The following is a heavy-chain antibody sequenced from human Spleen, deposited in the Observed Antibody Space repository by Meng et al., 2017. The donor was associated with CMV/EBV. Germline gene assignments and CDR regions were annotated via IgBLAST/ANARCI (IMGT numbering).Heavy chain of an antibody. J-gene: IGHJ6*02. CDR2: ISISGSTK. V-gene: IGHV3-48*03. Sequence: GESLKISCEASGFTCSSYEMNWVRQAPGKGLEWISYISISGSTKYYADSVKGRFTMSRDNAKNSLYLQMDSLRAEDAAIYYCARRVRYDFWTGYYTDVGYGLDVWGQGTAVTVSS. CDR1: GFTCSSYE. D-gene: IGHD3-3*01. CDR3: ARRVRYDFWTGYYTDVGYGLDV.